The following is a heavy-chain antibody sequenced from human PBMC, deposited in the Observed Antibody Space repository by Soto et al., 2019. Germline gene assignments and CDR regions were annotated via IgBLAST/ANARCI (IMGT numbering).Heavy chain of an antibody. CDR2: ISSSGSTI. CDR3: ARVTSSSWYGPTPRQLPPLNWFAP. D-gene: IGHD6-13*01. J-gene: IGHJ5*02. V-gene: IGHV3-11*01. Sequence: GGSLRLSCAASGFTFSDYYMSWIRQAPGKGLEWVSYISSSGSTIYYADSVKGRFTISRDNAKNSLYLQMNSLRAEDTAVYYCARVTSSSWYGPTPRQLPPLNWFAPWGQGTLVTVSS. CDR1: GFTFSDYY.